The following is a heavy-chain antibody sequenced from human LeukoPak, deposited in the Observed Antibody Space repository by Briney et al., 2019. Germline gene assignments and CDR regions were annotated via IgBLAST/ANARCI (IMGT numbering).Heavy chain of an antibody. J-gene: IGHJ4*02. Sequence: GGSLRLSCAASGFTFSSYGMHWVRQAPGKGLEWVAVISYDGSNKYYADSVKGRFTISRDNSKNTLYLQMNSLRAEDTAVYYCASSGLDYRGQGTLVTVSS. D-gene: IGHD2-15*01. CDR3: ASSGLDY. CDR1: GFTFSSYG. V-gene: IGHV3-30*03. CDR2: ISYDGSNK.